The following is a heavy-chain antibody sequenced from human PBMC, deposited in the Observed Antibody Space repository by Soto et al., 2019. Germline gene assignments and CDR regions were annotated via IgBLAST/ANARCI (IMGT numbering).Heavy chain of an antibody. CDR3: GRVFGTCDYGVDV. J-gene: IGHJ6*02. CDR1: GFTFSNNA. D-gene: IGHD3-3*01. Sequence: ELQMLQSGGGLVKPGGSLRLTCTASGFTFSNNAMSWVRQAPGKGLEWVSTMSGNDPSKYYADSVKGRFTISRDNSKNTLYLQMNNLRAGDTAIYYCGRVFGTCDYGVDVWGQGTTVTVSS. CDR2: MSGNDPSK. V-gene: IGHV3-23*01.